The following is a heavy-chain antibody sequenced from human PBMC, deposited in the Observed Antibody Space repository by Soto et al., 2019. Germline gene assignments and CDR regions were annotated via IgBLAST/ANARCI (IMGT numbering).Heavy chain of an antibody. Sequence: QLQLQESGPGLVQPSETLSLTCTVSGGSLTSSNYYWGWIRQPPGKGLEWIGSIYYGGNTYYNPPLKVRDTIFVVTSNTQFSLKLNYTTAADTDVYYCARQGSSWPCSSDSWGQGPLVTVSS. CDR3: ARQGSSWPCSSDS. CDR2: IYYGGNT. J-gene: IGHJ4*02. D-gene: IGHD6-13*01. V-gene: IGHV4-39*01. CDR1: GGSLTSSNYY.